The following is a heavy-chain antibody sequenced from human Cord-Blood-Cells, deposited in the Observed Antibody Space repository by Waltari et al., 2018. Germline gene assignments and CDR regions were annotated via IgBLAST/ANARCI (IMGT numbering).Heavy chain of an antibody. CDR3: ARDSREQRGIAAADY. CDR1: GYTFTSYY. Sequence: QVQLVQSGAEVKKPGASVKVSCKASGYTFTSYYMHWVRQAPGQGLEWMGIINPSGGSTIDAQKFQGRVTMTRDTSTSTVYMELSSLRSEDTAVYYCARDSREQRGIAAADYWGQGTLVTVSS. CDR2: INPSGGST. D-gene: IGHD6-13*01. V-gene: IGHV1-46*01. J-gene: IGHJ4*02.